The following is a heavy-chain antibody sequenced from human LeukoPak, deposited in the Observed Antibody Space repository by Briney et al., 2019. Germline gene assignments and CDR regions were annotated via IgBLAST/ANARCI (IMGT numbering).Heavy chain of an antibody. D-gene: IGHD6-13*01. CDR1: GFTVSSNY. J-gene: IGHJ6*02. CDR3: ASPIAAANFGYYYGMDV. Sequence: GGSLRLSCAASGFTVSSNYMSWVRQAPGKGLEGVSLIYSGGGTYYADSVRGRFTISRDNSKNTLYLQMNSLRAEDTAVYYCASPIAAANFGYYYGMDVWGQGTTVTVSS. CDR2: IYSGGGT. V-gene: IGHV3-66*01.